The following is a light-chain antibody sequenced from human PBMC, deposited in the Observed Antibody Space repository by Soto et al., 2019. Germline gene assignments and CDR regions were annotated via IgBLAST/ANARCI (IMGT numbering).Light chain of an antibody. Sequence: NQMTQSPSTLSSSVGDRVTITCRASQSISSWLAWYQHKPGKAPKLLIYKASSLESGVPSRFSGSGSGTEFTLTISSLQPDDFATYYCQHYNSYSEAFGQGTKVDIK. CDR3: QHYNSYSEA. V-gene: IGKV1-5*03. CDR1: QSISSW. CDR2: KAS. J-gene: IGKJ1*01.